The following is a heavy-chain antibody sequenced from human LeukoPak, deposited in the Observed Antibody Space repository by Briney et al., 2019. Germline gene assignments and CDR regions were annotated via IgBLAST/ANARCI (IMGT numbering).Heavy chain of an antibody. D-gene: IGHD3-10*01. CDR2: ISNDGSYK. Sequence: GSLRLSCAASRFTFSSYAMHWVRQAPDKGLEYVAVISNDGSYKYYGASVKGRFTISRDNSKNTLYLQMDSLRAEDTAVYSCTRKSGGSQRKMDDWFDPWGQGTQVIVSS. J-gene: IGHJ5*02. CDR1: RFTFSSYA. CDR3: TRKSGGSQRKMDDWFDP. V-gene: IGHV3-30*04.